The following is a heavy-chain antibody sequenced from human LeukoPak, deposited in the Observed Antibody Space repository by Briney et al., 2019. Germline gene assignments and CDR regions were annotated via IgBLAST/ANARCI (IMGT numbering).Heavy chain of an antibody. CDR1: GFTFSSYG. J-gene: IGHJ4*02. Sequence: GGSLRLSCAASGFTFSSYGMHWVRQAPGKGLEWVAVISYDGSNKYYADSVKGRFTISRDNSKNTLYLQMNSLRAEDTAVYYCAKGYYGDYLDYWGQGTLVTVSS. CDR2: ISYDGSNK. D-gene: IGHD4-17*01. CDR3: AKGYYGDYLDY. V-gene: IGHV3-30*18.